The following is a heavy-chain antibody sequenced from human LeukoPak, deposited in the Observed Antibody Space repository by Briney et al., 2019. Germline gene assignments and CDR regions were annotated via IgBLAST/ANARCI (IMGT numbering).Heavy chain of an antibody. J-gene: IGHJ3*02. CDR3: ASLPGGVAFDI. CDR1: GGSIISSNW. V-gene: IGHV4-4*02. Sequence: SETLSLTCAVSGGSIISSNWWSWVRQPPGKGLEWIGEIYHSGNTNYNPSLKSRLTISVDTSKNQFSLKLSSVTAADTAVYYCASLPGGVAFDIWGQGTMVTVSS. CDR2: IYHSGNT. D-gene: IGHD2-8*02.